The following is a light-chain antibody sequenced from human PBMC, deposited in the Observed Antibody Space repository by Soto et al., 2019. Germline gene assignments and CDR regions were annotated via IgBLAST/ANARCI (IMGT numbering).Light chain of an antibody. Sequence: EIVMKQSPATLSVSPGERATLSCRAGQGVTTNFAWYQQKSGQSPRLLIYDVSIRATGVPARFSGTGSETDFTLTISGLQSADSAVYFCQQYNNWPFSFGQGTLLEI. CDR3: QQYNNWPFS. CDR1: QGVTTN. CDR2: DVS. V-gene: IGKV3-15*01. J-gene: IGKJ5*01.